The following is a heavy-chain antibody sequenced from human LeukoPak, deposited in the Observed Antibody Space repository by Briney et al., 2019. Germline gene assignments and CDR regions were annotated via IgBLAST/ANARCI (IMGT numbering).Heavy chain of an antibody. CDR2: MNPNSGNT. D-gene: IGHD3-3*01. Sequence: ASVKVSCKASGYTFTSYDINWVRQATGQGLEWMGCMNPNSGNTGYAQKFQDRVTITRNTSISTAYMELSGLRSEDTAVYYCARAHSSGYSYYYYMDVWGEGTTVTVSS. CDR3: ARAHSSGYSYYYYMDV. J-gene: IGHJ6*03. CDR1: GYTFTSYD. V-gene: IGHV1-8*03.